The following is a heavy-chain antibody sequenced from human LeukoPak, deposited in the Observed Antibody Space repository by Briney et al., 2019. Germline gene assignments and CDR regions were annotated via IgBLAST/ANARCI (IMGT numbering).Heavy chain of an antibody. Sequence: PGMSLRLSCAASGFTFSRYAMHWVRQAPGKGLEWVAFIWNDGSTQDYADSVKGRFTISRDNSKKMLYVQMNSLRAEDTAVYYCAKALGGYHFDYWGQGTLVTVSS. J-gene: IGHJ4*02. D-gene: IGHD3-16*01. CDR3: AKALGGYHFDY. CDR2: IWNDGSTQ. CDR1: GFTFSRYA. V-gene: IGHV3-33*06.